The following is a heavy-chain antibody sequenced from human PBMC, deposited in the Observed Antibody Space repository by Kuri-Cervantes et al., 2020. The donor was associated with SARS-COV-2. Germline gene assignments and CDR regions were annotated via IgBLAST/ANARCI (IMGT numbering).Heavy chain of an antibody. Sequence: GGSLRLSCVGSGFNFRDYNMNWVRQAPGKGLEWVSYISSSSSTIYYADSVKGRFTISRDNSKNTLYLQMNSLRGEDTAVYYCARDGGGGYNFDAFDFWGQGTMVTVSS. CDR2: ISSSSSTI. CDR1: GFNFRDYN. V-gene: IGHV3-48*01. CDR3: ARDGGGGYNFDAFDF. J-gene: IGHJ3*01. D-gene: IGHD2-8*02.